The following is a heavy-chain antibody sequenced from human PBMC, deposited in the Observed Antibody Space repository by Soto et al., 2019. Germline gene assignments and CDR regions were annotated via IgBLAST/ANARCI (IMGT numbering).Heavy chain of an antibody. J-gene: IGHJ4*02. V-gene: IGHV3-30-3*01. D-gene: IGHD6-19*01. Sequence: GGSLRLSCAASGFTFSDYAVYWVRQAPGKGLEWVSVISFDGNIKYYTGSVKGRFTISRDNSKNTLHLQVNSLRTEDTALYYCARAPGHSVHSSGWQIDYWGQGTLVTVSS. CDR3: ARAPGHSVHSSGWQIDY. CDR2: ISFDGNIK. CDR1: GFTFSDYA.